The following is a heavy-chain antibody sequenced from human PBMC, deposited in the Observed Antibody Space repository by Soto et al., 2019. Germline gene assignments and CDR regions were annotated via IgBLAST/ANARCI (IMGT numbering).Heavy chain of an antibody. D-gene: IGHD6-19*01. CDR1: GYSFTSYW. Sequence: GESLKISCKGSGYSFTSYWIGWVRQMPGKGLEWMGIIYPGDSDTRYSPSFQGQVTISADKSISTAYLQWSSLKASDTAMYYCASGGDSGGWDDAFDIWGQGTMVTVSS. CDR3: ASGGDSGGWDDAFDI. J-gene: IGHJ3*02. V-gene: IGHV5-51*01. CDR2: IYPGDSDT.